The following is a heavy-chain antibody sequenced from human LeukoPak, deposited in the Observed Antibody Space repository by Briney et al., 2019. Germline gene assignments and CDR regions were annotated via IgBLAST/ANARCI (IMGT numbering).Heavy chain of an antibody. Sequence: GGSLRLSCAASGFIFSDHYMSWIRQAPGKGLEWISYISTTSSDISYADSVRGRFTNSRDNAKNSLYLQMNSLRVEDTAVYYCARHKYDSSGYSYLDYWGQGTLVTVPS. CDR1: GFIFSDHY. CDR2: ISTTSSDI. CDR3: ARHKYDSSGYSYLDY. J-gene: IGHJ4*02. V-gene: IGHV3-11*04. D-gene: IGHD3-22*01.